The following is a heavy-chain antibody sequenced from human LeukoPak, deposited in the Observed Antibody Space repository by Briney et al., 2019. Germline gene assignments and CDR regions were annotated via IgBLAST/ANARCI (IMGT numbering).Heavy chain of an antibody. J-gene: IGHJ2*01. D-gene: IGHD3-22*01. CDR2: INQDGSEI. Sequence: GGSLRLSCAASGFTFSNYWMSWVRQAPGKGLEWLANINQDGSEIYYVDSVKGRFTISRDNGKNSLYLQINSLRADDTAVYYCARDQGGMIVVRTTSWFFDLWGRGTLVTVSS. CDR1: GFTFSNYW. V-gene: IGHV3-7*01. CDR3: ARDQGGMIVVRTTSWFFDL.